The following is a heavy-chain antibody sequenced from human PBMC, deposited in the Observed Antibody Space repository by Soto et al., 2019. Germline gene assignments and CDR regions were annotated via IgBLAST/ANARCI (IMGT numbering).Heavy chain of an antibody. CDR3: ARDGGSSWYGYYGMDV. Sequence: QVQLVESGGGVVQPGRSLRLSCAASGFTFSSYAMHWVRQAPGKGLEWVAVISYDGSNKYYADSVKGRFTISRDNSKNTLDLQMNSLRAEDTAVYYCARDGGSSWYGYYGMDVWGQGTTVTVSS. V-gene: IGHV3-30-3*01. CDR2: ISYDGSNK. J-gene: IGHJ6*02. D-gene: IGHD6-13*01. CDR1: GFTFSSYA.